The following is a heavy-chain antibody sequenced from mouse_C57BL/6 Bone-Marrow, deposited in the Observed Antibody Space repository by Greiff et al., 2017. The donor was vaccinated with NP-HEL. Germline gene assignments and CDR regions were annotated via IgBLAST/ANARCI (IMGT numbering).Heavy chain of an antibody. V-gene: IGHV14-4*01. Sequence: EVQLQQSGAELVRPGASVKLSCTASGFNIKDAYMHWVKQRPEQGLEWIGWLDPANGDTEYASKFQGKATITADTSSNTAYLQLSSLTSEDTAVYYWTTRESYDYDGGFAYRGQGILVTASA. CDR1: GFNIKDAY. D-gene: IGHD2-4*01. J-gene: IGHJ3*01. CDR2: LDPANGDT. CDR3: TTRESYDYDGGFAY.